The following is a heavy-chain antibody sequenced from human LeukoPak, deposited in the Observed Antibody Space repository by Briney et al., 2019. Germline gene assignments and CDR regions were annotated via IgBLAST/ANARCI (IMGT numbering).Heavy chain of an antibody. J-gene: IGHJ4*02. Sequence: SETLSLTCTVSGGSISSRSYYWSWIRQPAVKGLEWIGRIYTSGSTNYNPSLKRRVTISVDTSKNQLSRKMRSVTAADTAVYYCARVDSSGWYVDYWGQGTLVTVSS. CDR3: ARVDSSGWYVDY. CDR2: IYTSGST. V-gene: IGHV4-61*02. D-gene: IGHD6-19*01. CDR1: GGSISSRSYY.